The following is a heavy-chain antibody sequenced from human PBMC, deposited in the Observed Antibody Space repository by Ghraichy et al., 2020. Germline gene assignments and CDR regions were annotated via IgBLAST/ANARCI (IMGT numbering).Heavy chain of an antibody. J-gene: IGHJ4*02. V-gene: IGHV4-34*01. Sequence: SETLSLTCAVYGGSFSGYYWSWIRQPPGKGLEWIGEINHSGSTNYNPSLKSRVTISVDTSKNQFSLKLSSVTAADTAVYYCARGQTLWFRELSHARYDYWGQGTLVTVSS. CDR1: GGSFSGYY. CDR3: ARGQTLWFRELSHARYDY. D-gene: IGHD3-10*01. CDR2: INHSGST.